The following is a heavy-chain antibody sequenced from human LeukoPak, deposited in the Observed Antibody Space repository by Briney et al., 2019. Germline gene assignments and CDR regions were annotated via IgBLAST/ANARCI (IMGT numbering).Heavy chain of an antibody. CDR3: ARVGRYVDTALWSTYYYYYMDV. CDR2: IKQDGSEK. Sequence: PGGSLRLSCAASGFTFSSYWMSWVRQAPGKGLEWVANIKQDGSEKYYVDSVKGRFTISRDNAKNSLYLQMNSLRAEDTAVYYCARVGRYVDTALWSTYYYYYMDVWGKGTTVTVSS. CDR1: GFTFSSYW. J-gene: IGHJ6*03. V-gene: IGHV3-7*01. D-gene: IGHD5-18*01.